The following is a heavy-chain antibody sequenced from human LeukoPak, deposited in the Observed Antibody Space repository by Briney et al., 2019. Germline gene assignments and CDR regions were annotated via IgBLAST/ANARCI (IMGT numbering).Heavy chain of an antibody. CDR1: GFTFSGYG. CDR2: INHSGST. J-gene: IGHJ4*02. D-gene: IGHD6-13*01. CDR3: ARIAAAGIDY. Sequence: PGGSLRLSCAASGFTFSGYGMSWVRQPPGKGLEWIGEINHSGSTNYNPSLKSRVTISVDTSKNQFSLKLSSVTAADTAVYYCARIAAAGIDYWGQGTLVTVSS. V-gene: IGHV4-34*01.